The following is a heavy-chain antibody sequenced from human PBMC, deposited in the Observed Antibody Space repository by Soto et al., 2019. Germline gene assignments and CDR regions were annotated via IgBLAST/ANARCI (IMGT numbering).Heavy chain of an antibody. J-gene: IGHJ6*02. CDR3: AVTMTNYYYYGMDV. Sequence: QVQLVQSGAEVKKPGSSVKVSCKASGGTFSSYAISWVRQAPGQGLEWMGGIIPIFGTADYAQKFQGRVTITAGESTSRAYMEVSSLTSEDKAVYYCAVTMTNYYYYGMDVSGQGATVTVAS. V-gene: IGHV1-69*12. CDR1: GGTFSSYA. D-gene: IGHD3-22*01. CDR2: IIPIFGTA.